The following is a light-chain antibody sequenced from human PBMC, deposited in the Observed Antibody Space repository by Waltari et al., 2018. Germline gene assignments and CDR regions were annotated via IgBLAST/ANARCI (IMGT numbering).Light chain of an antibody. CDR3: QQYNNWRT. V-gene: IGKV3-15*01. J-gene: IGKJ2*01. Sequence: EVLMTPSPPTLSVSPGERATLSCRASQSIDRNLAWYQQKPGQAPRLLIYGASTRATDVPDRFSGSGSGTEFTLTISSLQSEDFAVYYCQQYNNWRTFGQGTKLEIK. CDR1: QSIDRN. CDR2: GAS.